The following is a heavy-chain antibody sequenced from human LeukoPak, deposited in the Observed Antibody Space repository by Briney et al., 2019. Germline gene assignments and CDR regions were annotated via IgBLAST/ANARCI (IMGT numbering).Heavy chain of an antibody. V-gene: IGHV4-59*01. CDR1: GGSISSYY. J-gene: IGHJ4*02. CDR3: ARGHYYDSRSPWDY. Sequence: PSETLSLTCTVSGGSISSYYWSWIRQPPGKGLERIGYIYYTGSTNYNPSLKSRVTISVDTSKNRFSLNLSSVTAADTAVYYCARGHYYDSRSPWDYWGQGTLVTVSS. CDR2: IYYTGST. D-gene: IGHD3-22*01.